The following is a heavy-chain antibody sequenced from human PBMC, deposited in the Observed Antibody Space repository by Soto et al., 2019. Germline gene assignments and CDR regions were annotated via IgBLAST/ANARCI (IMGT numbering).Heavy chain of an antibody. Sequence: QVQLQESGPGLLKPSQTLSLTCTVSGGSISIGDYYWSWIRQHPGKGLEWTGFISYSGNTYYNPSLTSRIPMSVDTSQNQFSLKLSSVTAADTAVYYCARALELGYDIRFDFWGRGTLVTVSS. CDR3: ARALELGYDIRFDF. CDR1: GGSISIGDYY. CDR2: ISYSGNT. D-gene: IGHD3-9*01. V-gene: IGHV4-31*03. J-gene: IGHJ2*01.